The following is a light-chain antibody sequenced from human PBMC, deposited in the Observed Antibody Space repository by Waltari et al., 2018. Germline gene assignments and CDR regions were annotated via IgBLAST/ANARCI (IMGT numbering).Light chain of an antibody. Sequence: SVLTQAPSVSVAPGQTDTITCGGDNIGGRSVHWYKQRTGRAPVLVVYLNSARPSGSPDLFSGSKAGNAASLTISMVEAGDEADYYCHVWDGKTVMFGGGTKLTVL. CDR3: HVWDGKTVM. CDR1: NIGGRS. CDR2: LNS. J-gene: IGLJ3*02. V-gene: IGLV3-21*02.